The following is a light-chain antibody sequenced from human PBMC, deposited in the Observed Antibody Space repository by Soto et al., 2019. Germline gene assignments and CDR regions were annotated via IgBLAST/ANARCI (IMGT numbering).Light chain of an antibody. CDR3: QQYNSYSSLT. J-gene: IGKJ5*01. V-gene: IGKV1-5*01. CDR1: QSISSW. Sequence: DIQRTQSPSTLSGSVGDRVTITCRASQSISSWLAWYQQKPGKAPKLLIYDASSLQSGVPSRFSGTGSGTEFTLTISSLQPDDFATYYCQQYNSYSSLTFGQGTRLEI. CDR2: DAS.